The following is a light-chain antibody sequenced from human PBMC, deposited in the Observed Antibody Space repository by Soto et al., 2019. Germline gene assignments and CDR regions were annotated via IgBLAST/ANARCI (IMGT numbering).Light chain of an antibody. CDR3: QQYNNWPPIT. CDR2: DAS. CDR1: QSVRSK. Sequence: EIVMTQSPGTLSVSPGERVTLSCRASQSVRSKLAWYQQKPGQAPRLLIYDASTMATGIPARFSGSGSGTEFTLTISSLQSEDFAVYYCQQYNNWPPITFGQGTRLEIK. V-gene: IGKV3-15*01. J-gene: IGKJ5*01.